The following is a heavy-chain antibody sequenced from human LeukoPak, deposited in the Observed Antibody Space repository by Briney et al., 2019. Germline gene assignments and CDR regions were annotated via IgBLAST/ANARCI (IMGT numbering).Heavy chain of an antibody. J-gene: IGHJ4*02. CDR3: ASPNSMAGTHYFHY. CDR2: IWYDGRNK. CDR1: GFTFSSYG. Sequence: GGSLRLSCTASGFTFSSYGMHWVRQAPGMGLEWVAVIWYDGRNKYYTDSVKGRFTISRDNSKSTLYLQMDSLRAEDTAVYYCASPNSMAGTHYFHYWGQGTLVTVSS. D-gene: IGHD6-19*01. V-gene: IGHV3-33*01.